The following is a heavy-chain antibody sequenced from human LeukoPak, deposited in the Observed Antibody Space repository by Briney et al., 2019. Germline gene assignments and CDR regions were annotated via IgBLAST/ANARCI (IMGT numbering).Heavy chain of an antibody. CDR2: IKKKTDGGTT. J-gene: IGHJ4*02. V-gene: IGHV3-15*01. CDR3: TTVGLQDFYDSNGYYYFDY. Sequence: GGSLRLSCAASGFTFSNAWMSWVRQAPGKGLEWVGRIKKKTDGGTTDYAAPVKGRFTISRDDSKNTLYLQMNSLKTEDTAVYYCTTVGLQDFYDSNGYYYFDYWGQGTLVTVSS. CDR1: GFTFSNAW. D-gene: IGHD3-22*01.